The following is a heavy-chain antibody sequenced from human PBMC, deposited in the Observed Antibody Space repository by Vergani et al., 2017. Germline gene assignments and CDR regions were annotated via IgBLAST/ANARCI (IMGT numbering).Heavy chain of an antibody. CDR2: ISSSSSYI. Sequence: EVQLLESGGGLVKPGGSLRLSCAASGFTFSSYSMNWVRQAPGKGLEWVSSISSSSSYIYYADSVKGRFTISRDNAKNSLYLQMNSLRAEDTAVYYCARGGIAVAGXLSNWGQGTLVTVSS. V-gene: IGHV3-21*01. D-gene: IGHD6-19*01. J-gene: IGHJ4*02. CDR1: GFTFSSYS. CDR3: ARGGIAVAGXLSN.